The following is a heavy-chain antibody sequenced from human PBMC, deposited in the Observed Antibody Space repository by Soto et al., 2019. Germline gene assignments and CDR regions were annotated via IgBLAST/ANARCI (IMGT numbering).Heavy chain of an antibody. CDR1: GYTFTRYN. CDR3: ARDLTRDLLRGSLDI. J-gene: IGHJ3*02. CDR2: IDTRGGYT. Sequence: QAQLVQSGAEVKKPGASANISCKASGYTFTRYNIHWVRQAPGQGLEWMGLIDTRGGYTEYTQRGQGRVTMTRDTYTGTVYMELSSMGFEDTAVYYGARDLTRDLLRGSLDIWGQGTMVTVSS. V-gene: IGHV1-46*04. D-gene: IGHD1-26*01.